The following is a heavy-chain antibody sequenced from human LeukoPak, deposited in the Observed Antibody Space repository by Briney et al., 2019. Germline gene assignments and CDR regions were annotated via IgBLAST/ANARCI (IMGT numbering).Heavy chain of an antibody. V-gene: IGHV3-23*01. CDR1: GFTFSSSA. CDR3: AKKTPGTHPFDY. Sequence: GGSLRLSCAASGFTFSSSAMNWVRQAPGKGLEWVSASGTDGDTYYAASVKGRFTISRDNSKNTLYLQMASLRAEDTAIYYCAKKTPGTHPFDYWGQGTLVTVSP. J-gene: IGHJ4*02. D-gene: IGHD6-13*01. CDR2: SGTDGDT.